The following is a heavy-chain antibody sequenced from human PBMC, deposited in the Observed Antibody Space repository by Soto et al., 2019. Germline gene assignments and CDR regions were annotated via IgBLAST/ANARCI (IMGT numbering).Heavy chain of an antibody. CDR1: GFLFSSYS. D-gene: IGHD3-3*01. CDR3: ATPLREWSDDYYYGMDV. CDR2: ISSSGVDI. V-gene: IGHV3-21*02. J-gene: IGHJ6*02. Sequence: EVQLMESGGGVVKPGGSLRLSCAASGFLFSSYSVNWVRQAPGKGLEWVASISSSGVDIYYGDSVKGRFTISRDNARNSLYLQMTSLRAEDTAVYYCATPLREWSDDYYYGMDVWGQATTVTV.